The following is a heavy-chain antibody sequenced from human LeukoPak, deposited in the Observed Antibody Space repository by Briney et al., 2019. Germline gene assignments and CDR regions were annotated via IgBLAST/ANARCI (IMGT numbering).Heavy chain of an antibody. V-gene: IGHV3-23*01. J-gene: IGHJ3*02. CDR2: ISGSGGST. CDR3: AKLELLEGLTTDDAFDI. D-gene: IGHD3-3*01. CDR1: GFALSSYA. Sequence: GSLRLPCAASGFALSSYAMSWVRQAPGKGLEWVSAISGSGGSTYYADSVKGRFTISRDNSKNTLYLQMNSLRAEDTAVYYCAKLELLEGLTTDDAFDIWGQGTMVTVSS.